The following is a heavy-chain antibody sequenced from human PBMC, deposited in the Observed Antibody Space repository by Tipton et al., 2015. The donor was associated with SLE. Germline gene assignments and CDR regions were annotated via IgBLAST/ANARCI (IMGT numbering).Heavy chain of an antibody. D-gene: IGHD3-22*01. CDR1: GFTFSSYG. Sequence: SLRLSCAASGFTFSSYGMHWVRQAPGKGLEWVAVIWYDGSNKYYADSVKGRFTISRDNSKNTLYLQMNSLRAEDTAVYYCAASGSGYYGLGYWGQGTLVTVSS. CDR3: AASGSGYYGLGY. CDR2: IWYDGSNK. J-gene: IGHJ4*02. V-gene: IGHV3-33*01.